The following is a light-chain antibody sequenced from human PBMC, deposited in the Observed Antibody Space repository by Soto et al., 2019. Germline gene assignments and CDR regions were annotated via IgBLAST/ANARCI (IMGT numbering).Light chain of an antibody. J-gene: IGKJ5*01. Sequence: EIVLTHSPATLSSFPCYRVRLSCRASQYINTRLAWYQHRPGQAPRLLIYQTSISAAGIPARFSGSGSGTDFTLTISSLEPEDFAVYYCQQRSNWPPITFGQGTRLEI. CDR3: QQRSNWPPIT. CDR1: QYINTR. V-gene: IGKV3-11*01. CDR2: QTS.